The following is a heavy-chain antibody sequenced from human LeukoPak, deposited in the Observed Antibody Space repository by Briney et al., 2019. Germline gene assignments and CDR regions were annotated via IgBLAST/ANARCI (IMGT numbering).Heavy chain of an antibody. Sequence: GGSLRLSCAASGFTFSSYGMHWVRQAPGKGLEWVAVIWYDGSNKYYADSVKGRFTISRDNSKNTLYLQMNSLRAEDTAVYYCARDPGDYYDSSGYGGYYFDYWGQGTLVTVSS. J-gene: IGHJ4*02. CDR2: IWYDGSNK. CDR1: GFTFSSYG. D-gene: IGHD3-22*01. V-gene: IGHV3-33*01. CDR3: ARDPGDYYDSSGYGGYYFDY.